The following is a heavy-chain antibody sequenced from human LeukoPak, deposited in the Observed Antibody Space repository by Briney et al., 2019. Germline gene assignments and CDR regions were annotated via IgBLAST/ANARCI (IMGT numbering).Heavy chain of an antibody. CDR1: AFNFNIYE. Sequence: GGSLRLSCAASAFNFNIYEMNWVRQAPGKGLEWISYISGSGTIILYADSVKGRFTISRDNSKNTLYLQMNSLRAEDTAVYYCAKRGGVYPAYYFDYWGQGTLVTVSS. J-gene: IGHJ4*02. CDR3: AKRGGVYPAYYFDY. V-gene: IGHV3-48*03. D-gene: IGHD3-16*01. CDR2: ISGSGTII.